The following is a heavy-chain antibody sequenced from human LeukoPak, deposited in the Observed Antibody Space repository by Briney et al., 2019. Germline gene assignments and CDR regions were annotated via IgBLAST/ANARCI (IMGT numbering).Heavy chain of an antibody. D-gene: IGHD6-6*01. Sequence: GGSLRLSCAASGFTFSSYAMSWVRQAPGKGLEWVSAINSAGSTYYGDSVRGRFTISRDNSKNVLYLQMNSLRAEDTAVYYCARDVIGSSSGGMDVWGQGTTVTVSS. V-gene: IGHV3-23*01. CDR3: ARDVIGSSSGGMDV. J-gene: IGHJ6*02. CDR1: GFTFSSYA. CDR2: INSAGST.